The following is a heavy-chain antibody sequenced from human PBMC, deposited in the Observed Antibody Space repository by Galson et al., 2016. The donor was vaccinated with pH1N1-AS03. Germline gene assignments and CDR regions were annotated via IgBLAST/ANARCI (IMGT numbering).Heavy chain of an antibody. CDR2: IDPRDSDA. CDR1: GYDFINYW. V-gene: IGHV5-51*01. CDR3: ARHRQSETYSEPFDI. J-gene: IGHJ3*02. Sequence: QSGAEVKKPGESLKISCKAPGYDFINYWIGWVRQMPGKGLEWMGVIDPRDSDARYSSSFQGQVTISADKSITTAHLQWGSLKASDTGMYFCARHRQSETYSEPFDIWGQGTMVTVSS. D-gene: IGHD2-21*01.